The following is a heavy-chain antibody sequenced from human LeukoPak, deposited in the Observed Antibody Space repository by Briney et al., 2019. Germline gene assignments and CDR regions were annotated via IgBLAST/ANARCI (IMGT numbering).Heavy chain of an antibody. D-gene: IGHD6-13*01. Sequence: GESLKVYLMGSGYTFTNYWIAWVRQMPGKGLEWMGIIYPGDSDTRYSPSFQGQVTISADKSISTAYLQWSSLKASDTAMYYCARPRYDNSWAYFDYWGQGTLVTFSS. CDR3: ARPRYDNSWAYFDY. V-gene: IGHV5-51*01. J-gene: IGHJ4*02. CDR2: IYPGDSDT. CDR1: GYTFTNYW.